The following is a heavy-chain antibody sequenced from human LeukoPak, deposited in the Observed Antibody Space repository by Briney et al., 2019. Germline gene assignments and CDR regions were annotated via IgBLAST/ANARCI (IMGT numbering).Heavy chain of an antibody. CDR3: AKVPYDFWSGYYTFGIDYYYYGMDV. CDR2: MNPNSGNT. D-gene: IGHD3-3*01. V-gene: IGHV1-8*01. J-gene: IGHJ6*02. CDR1: GYTFTIYD. Sequence: GASVRVSCKASGYTFTIYDIYGGRRATGQGLVCRGGMNPNSGNTGYAPKFQGRVTMTKNTSISTAYMELSSLRSEETAVYYCAKVPYDFWSGYYTFGIDYYYYGMDVWGQGTTVTVSS.